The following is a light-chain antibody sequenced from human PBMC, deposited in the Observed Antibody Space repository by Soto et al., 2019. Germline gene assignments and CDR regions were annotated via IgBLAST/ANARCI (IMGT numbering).Light chain of an antibody. J-gene: IGKJ4*01. V-gene: IGKV1-12*01. CDR2: SAS. CDR1: QPINDW. Sequence: DIRMTQSPSSVSASVGDTVTITCRASQPINDWLAWYQQKRGKAPKLLIYSASTLDTGVPSRFSGSASGTDFTLTISSLQPEDFATYYCQQANSFPRTFGGGTTVEI. CDR3: QQANSFPRT.